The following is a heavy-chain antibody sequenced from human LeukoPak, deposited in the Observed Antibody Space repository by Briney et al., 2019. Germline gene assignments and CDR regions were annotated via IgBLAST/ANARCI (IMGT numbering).Heavy chain of an antibody. CDR2: ISDDGRST. V-gene: IGHV3-23*01. J-gene: IGHJ4*02. CDR3: AKRVPYSSSSVYFDY. D-gene: IGHD6-6*01. Sequence: PGGSLRLSCATSGFTFSHYGMHWVRQAPGKGLEWVSAISDDGRSTYYADSVKGRFTISKDNSKKTLSLQMNNLRAEDTAVYYCAKRVPYSSSSVYFDYWGQGTLVTVSS. CDR1: GFTFSHYG.